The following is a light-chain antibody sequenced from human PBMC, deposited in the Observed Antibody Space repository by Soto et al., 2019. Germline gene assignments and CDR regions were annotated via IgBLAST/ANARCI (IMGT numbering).Light chain of an antibody. Sequence: QSALTQPASVSGSPGQSITISCTGTRSDVGTYNLVSWYQQHPGKAPKLMIYEVTERPSGVSHRFSGSKSGNTASLTISGLQAEDEADYYCCSYADSDTYVFGTGTKVTVL. V-gene: IGLV2-23*02. CDR3: CSYADSDTYV. CDR2: EVT. CDR1: RSDVGTYNL. J-gene: IGLJ1*01.